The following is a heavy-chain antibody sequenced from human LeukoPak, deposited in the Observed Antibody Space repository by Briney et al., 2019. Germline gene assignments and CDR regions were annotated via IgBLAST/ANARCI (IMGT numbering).Heavy chain of an antibody. V-gene: IGHV4-59*01. J-gene: IGHJ3*02. D-gene: IGHD2-2*01. CDR1: GGSISSYY. CDR3: ERGPPGKENAFDI. Sequence: LAETLSLTCTVSGGSISSYYWSWLRQPPGKGLEWIGYIYYSGSTNYNPSLKSRVTISVDTSKNQFSLNLSSVTAADTAVYYCERGPPGKENAFDIWGQGTMVTVSS. CDR2: IYYSGST.